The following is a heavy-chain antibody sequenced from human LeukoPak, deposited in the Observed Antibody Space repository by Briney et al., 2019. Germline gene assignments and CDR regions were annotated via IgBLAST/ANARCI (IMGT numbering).Heavy chain of an antibody. CDR1: GFTISSYS. V-gene: IGHV3-21*01. D-gene: IGHD5-12*01. J-gene: IGHJ4*02. CDR3: ARDEYSGYVHFDY. Sequence: GGSLRLSCAASGFTISSYSMNWVRQAPGKGLEWVSSISSSSSYIYYADSVKGRFTISRDNAKNSLYLQMNSLRAEDTAVYYCARDEYSGYVHFDYWGQGTLVTVSS. CDR2: ISSSSSYI.